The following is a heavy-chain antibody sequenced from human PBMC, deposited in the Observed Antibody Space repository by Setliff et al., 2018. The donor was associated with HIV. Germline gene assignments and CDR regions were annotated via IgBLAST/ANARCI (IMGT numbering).Heavy chain of an antibody. J-gene: IGHJ4*02. CDR2: FYDGGST. V-gene: IGHV4-39*01. CDR3: ARMDPRLTYNDY. Sequence: SETLSLTCTVSGGSISRSDYSWGWIRQPPGKGLEWIGSFYDGGSTYYNPSLKSRVAISVDTSKNQFSLNLSSLTAADTAVYYCARMDPRLTYNDYWGQGTLVTVSS. CDR1: GGSISRSDYS. D-gene: IGHD1-1*01.